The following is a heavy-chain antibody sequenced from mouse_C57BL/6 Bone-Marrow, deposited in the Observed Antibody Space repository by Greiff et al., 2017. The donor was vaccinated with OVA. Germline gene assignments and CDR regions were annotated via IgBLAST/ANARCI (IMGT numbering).Heavy chain of an antibody. V-gene: IGHV5S21*01. D-gene: IGHD1-1*01. CDR1: GFTFSSYA. CDR3: TRRVTTVVDWYFDV. CDR2: ISSGGDYI. J-gene: IGHJ1*03. Sequence: EVKLVESGEGLVKPGGSLKLSCAASGFTFSSYAMSWVRQTPEKRLEWVAYISSGGDYIYYADTVKGRFTISRDNARNTLYLQMSSLKSEDTAMYYCTRRVTTVVDWYFDVWGTGTTVTVSA.